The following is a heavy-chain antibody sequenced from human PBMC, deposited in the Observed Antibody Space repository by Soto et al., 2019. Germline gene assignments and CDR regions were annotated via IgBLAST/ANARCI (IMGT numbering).Heavy chain of an antibody. CDR3: ARDLSWEPTGFDY. CDR2: IVVGSGNT. V-gene: IGHV1-58*01. CDR1: GFTFTSSA. Sequence: ASVKVSCKASGFTFTSSAVQWVRQARGQRLEWIGWIVVGSGNTNYAQKFQERVTITRDMSTSTAYMELSSLRSDDTAVYYCARDLSWEPTGFDYWGQGTLVTVSS. J-gene: IGHJ4*02. D-gene: IGHD1-26*01.